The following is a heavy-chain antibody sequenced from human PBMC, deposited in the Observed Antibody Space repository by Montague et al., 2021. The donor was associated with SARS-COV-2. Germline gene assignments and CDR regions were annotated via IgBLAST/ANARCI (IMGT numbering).Heavy chain of an antibody. J-gene: IGHJ2*01. V-gene: IGHV4-4*07. CDR1: GGSISSYY. CDR2: IYTSGST. Sequence: SETLSLTCTVSGGSISSYYWSWIRQPAGKGLEWIGRIYTSGSTNYNPSLKSRVTMSVDTSKNQISLKLSSVTAADTAVYYCARGLDYYDFWSGYYPSYWYFDFWGRGTLVTVSS. CDR3: ARGLDYYDFWSGYYPSYWYFDF. D-gene: IGHD3-3*01.